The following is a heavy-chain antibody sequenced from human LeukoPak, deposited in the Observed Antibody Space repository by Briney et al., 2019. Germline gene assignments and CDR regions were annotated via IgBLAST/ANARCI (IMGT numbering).Heavy chain of an antibody. V-gene: IGHV5-51*01. CDR1: GYTFTTYF. J-gene: IGHJ4*02. D-gene: IGHD6-13*01. Sequence: GESLKISCQTSGYTFTTYFIGWVRQMPGKGLEWMGIIYPGDSDTRYSPSFQGQVTISVDKSINTAYLQWSSLTASDTAMYYCARPIAAAGTDFGYWGQGTLVTVSS. CDR2: IYPGDSDT. CDR3: ARPIAAAGTDFGY.